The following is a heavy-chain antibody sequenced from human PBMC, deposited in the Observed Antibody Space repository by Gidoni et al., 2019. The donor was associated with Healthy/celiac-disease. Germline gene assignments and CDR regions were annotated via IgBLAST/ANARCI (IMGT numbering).Heavy chain of an antibody. D-gene: IGHD6-13*01. CDR2: ISGSGGST. CDR1: GFTFSSYA. J-gene: IGHJ4*02. Sequence: EVQLLASGGGLVQPGGSLRLSCAASGFTFSSYAMSWVRQAPGKGLELVSAISGSGGSTYYADSVKGRFTISRDNSKNTLYLQMNSLRAEDTAVYYCAKDRYSSSFFDYWGQGTLVTVSS. V-gene: IGHV3-23*01. CDR3: AKDRYSSSFFDY.